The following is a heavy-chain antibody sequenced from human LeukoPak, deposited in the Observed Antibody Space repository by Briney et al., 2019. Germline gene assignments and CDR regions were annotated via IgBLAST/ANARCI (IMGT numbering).Heavy chain of an antibody. CDR1: GYTFTSYA. CDR3: ARSPPNDFIDY. D-gene: IGHD2-21*02. V-gene: IGHV1-46*01. CDR2: INLSGGST. J-gene: IGHJ4*02. Sequence: ASVKVSCKASGYTFTSYAMHWVRQAPGQGLEWMGIINLSGGSTSYAQKFQGRVTMTRDTSTSTVYMELSSLRSEDTAVYYCARSPPNDFIDYWGQGTLVTVSS.